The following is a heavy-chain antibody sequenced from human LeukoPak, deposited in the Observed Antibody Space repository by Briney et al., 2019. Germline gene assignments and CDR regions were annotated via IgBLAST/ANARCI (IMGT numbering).Heavy chain of an antibody. Sequence: SETLPLTCTVSGGSISSSSYYWGWIRQPPGKGLEWIGSIYYSGSTYYNPSLKSRITISVDTSKNQFSLKLSSVTAADTAVYYCARLERKQWYFDYWGQGTLVTVS. CDR3: ARLERKQWYFDY. CDR2: IYYSGST. CDR1: GGSISSSSYY. J-gene: IGHJ4*02. V-gene: IGHV4-39*01. D-gene: IGHD6-19*01.